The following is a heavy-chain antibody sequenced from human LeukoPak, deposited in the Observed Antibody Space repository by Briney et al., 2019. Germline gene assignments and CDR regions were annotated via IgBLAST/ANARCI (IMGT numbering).Heavy chain of an antibody. CDR1: GGSISSGGYY. D-gene: IGHD3-9*01. V-gene: IGHV4-31*03. J-gene: IGHJ4*02. CDR3: ARGITPYYDILTGYPCFDY. CDR2: TYYSGST. Sequence: SETLSLTCTVSGGSISSGGYYWSWIRQHPGKGLEWVGYTYYSGSTYYNPSLKSRVTISVDTSKNQFSLKLSSVTAADTAVYYCARGITPYYDILTGYPCFDYWGQGTLVTVSS.